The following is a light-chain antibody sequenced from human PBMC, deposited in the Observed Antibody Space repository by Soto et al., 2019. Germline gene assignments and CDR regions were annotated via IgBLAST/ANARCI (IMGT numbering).Light chain of an antibody. Sequence: QSVLTQPPSVSGAPGQRVTISCTESSSNIGAGYDVHWYQQLPGTAPKLLIYGNSNRPSGVPDRFSGSKSGTSASLAITGLQAEAEADYYCQSYDSSLSAWVFGGGTKVTVL. CDR3: QSYDSSLSAWV. J-gene: IGLJ3*02. CDR2: GNS. CDR1: SSNIGAGYD. V-gene: IGLV1-40*01.